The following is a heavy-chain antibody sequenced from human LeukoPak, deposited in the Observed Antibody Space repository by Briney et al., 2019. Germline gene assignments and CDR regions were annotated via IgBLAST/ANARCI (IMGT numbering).Heavy chain of an antibody. CDR3: ARGAGYNYPYYFDY. Sequence: GGSLRLSCATSGFTFSTYWMTWVRQAPGKGLEWVANIKEDGSLKYYVDSVKGRFTISRDNAKNTLYLQMNSLRAEDTAVYYCARGAGYNYPYYFDYWGQGTLVTVSS. CDR1: GFTFSTYW. CDR2: IKEDGSLK. J-gene: IGHJ4*02. D-gene: IGHD5-24*01. V-gene: IGHV3-7*03.